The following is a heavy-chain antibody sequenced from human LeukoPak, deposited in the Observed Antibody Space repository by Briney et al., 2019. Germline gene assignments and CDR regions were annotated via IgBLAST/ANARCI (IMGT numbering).Heavy chain of an antibody. CDR3: ARARYYGSGSYDFDY. CDR2: INTHSGGT. V-gene: IGHV1-2*02. Sequence: ASVKVSCKASGYTFTDYYMHWVRQAPGQGLEWMGWINTHSGGTSYAQKFQGRVTMTRDTSISTGFMELSSLRSEDTAVYYCARARYYGSGSYDFDYWGQGTLVTVSS. J-gene: IGHJ4*02. D-gene: IGHD3-10*01. CDR1: GYTFTDYY.